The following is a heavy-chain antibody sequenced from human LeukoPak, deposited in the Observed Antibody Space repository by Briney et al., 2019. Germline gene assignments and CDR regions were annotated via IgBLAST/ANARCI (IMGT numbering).Heavy chain of an antibody. J-gene: IGHJ6*02. V-gene: IGHV3-21*01. CDR2: ISSSSSYI. Sequence: GGSLRLSCAASGFTFSSYSMNWVRQAPGKGLEWVSSISSSSSYIYYADSVKGRFTISRDNAKNSLYLQMNSLRAEDTAVYYCARDTADYVAHYYYYYGMDVWGQGTTVTVSS. D-gene: IGHD4-17*01. CDR1: GFTFSSYS. CDR3: ARDTADYVAHYYYYYGMDV.